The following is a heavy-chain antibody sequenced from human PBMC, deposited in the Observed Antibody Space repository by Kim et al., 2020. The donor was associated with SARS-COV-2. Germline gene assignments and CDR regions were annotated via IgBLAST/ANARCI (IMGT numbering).Heavy chain of an antibody. J-gene: IGHJ6*01. CDR2: IYYSGST. CDR3: ARDGYSYGYSNYYYGMDV. V-gene: IGHV4-59*01. D-gene: IGHD5-18*01. Sequence: SETLSLTCTVSGGSISSYYWSWIRQPPGKGLEWIGYIYYSGSTNYNPSLKSRVTISVDTSKNQFSLKLSSVTAADTAVYYCARDGYSYGYSNYYYGMDV. CDR1: GGSISSYY.